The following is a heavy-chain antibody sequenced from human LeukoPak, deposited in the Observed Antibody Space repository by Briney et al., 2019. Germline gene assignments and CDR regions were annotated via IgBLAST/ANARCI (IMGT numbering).Heavy chain of an antibody. V-gene: IGHV1-2*02. CDR2: INPNSGDT. D-gene: IGHD3-22*01. Sequence: APVKVSCKASGYTFIGYYMHWVRQAPGQGLEWMGWINPNSGDTNYAQKFQGRVTMTRDTSINTAYMELSSLRSDDTAIYYCARRVDYYDSSGPLRYWGQGVLVTVSS. J-gene: IGHJ4*02. CDR3: ARRVDYYDSSGPLRY. CDR1: GYTFIGYY.